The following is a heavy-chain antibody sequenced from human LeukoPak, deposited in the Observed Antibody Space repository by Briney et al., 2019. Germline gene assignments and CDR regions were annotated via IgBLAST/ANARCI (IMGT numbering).Heavy chain of an antibody. J-gene: IGHJ4*01. Sequence: GGSLRLSCEASGFTFSNYAMSWVRQAPGKGLEWVSAISGSGGVTYYADSVKGRFTISRDNSKSTLYLQMHGLTAEDTALYYCARRLVTAGVTDFFDYWGHGTLVSVSS. CDR2: ISGSGGVT. V-gene: IGHV3-23*01. D-gene: IGHD6-13*01. CDR3: ARRLVTAGVTDFFDY. CDR1: GFTFSNYA.